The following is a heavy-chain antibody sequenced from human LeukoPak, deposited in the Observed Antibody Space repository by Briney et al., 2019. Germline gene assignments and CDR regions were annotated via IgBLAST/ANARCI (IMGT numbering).Heavy chain of an antibody. CDR1: GGTFSGYA. Sequence: GASVKVSCKASGGTFSGYAISWVRQAPGQGLEWMGRIIPIFGIANYAQKFQGRVTITADKSTSTAYMGLSSLRSEDTAVYYCARSYYYGSGSYPLDYWGQGTLVTVPS. V-gene: IGHV1-69*04. CDR2: IIPIFGIA. CDR3: ARSYYYGSGSYPLDY. J-gene: IGHJ4*02. D-gene: IGHD3-10*01.